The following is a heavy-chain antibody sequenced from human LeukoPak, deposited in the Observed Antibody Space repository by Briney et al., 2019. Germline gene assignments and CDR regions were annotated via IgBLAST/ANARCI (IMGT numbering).Heavy chain of an antibody. CDR3: ARDRDGDYLFDY. CDR1: GGSISSYY. CDR2: IYYSGST. Sequence: SETLSLTCTVSGGSISSYYWSWIRQPPGKGLEWIGYIYYSGSTNYNPSLKSRVTISVDTSKNQFSLKLSSVTAADTAVYYCARDRDGDYLFDYRGQGTLVTVSS. V-gene: IGHV4-59*01. J-gene: IGHJ4*02. D-gene: IGHD4-17*01.